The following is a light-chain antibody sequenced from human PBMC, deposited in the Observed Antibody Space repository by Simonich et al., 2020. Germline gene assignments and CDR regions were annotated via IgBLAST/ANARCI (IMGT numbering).Light chain of an antibody. CDR3: QQYYSTPPT. CDR2: WES. CDR1: QSVLYSSNNKNY. Sequence: DIVMTQSPDSLAVSLGERATINCKSSQSVLYSSNNKNYLAWYQQKPGQPPTLLIYWESTRESGVPDRFSGSGSGTDFTLTISSLQAEDVAVYYCQQYYSTPPTFGGGTKVEIK. V-gene: IGKV4-1*01. J-gene: IGKJ4*01.